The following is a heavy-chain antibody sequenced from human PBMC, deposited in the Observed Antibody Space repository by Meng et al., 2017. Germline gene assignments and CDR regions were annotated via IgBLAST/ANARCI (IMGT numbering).Heavy chain of an antibody. V-gene: IGHV3-30*04. CDR1: GFTCRSIA. D-gene: IGHD5-24*01. Sequence: VAPVGAVVHPGRPRRLSCAASGFTCRSIAMHWVRQAPGKGLEWLAVISYDGSNKYYADSVKGRFTISRDNSKNTLYLQMNSLRAEDTAVYYCARVGMADPPDWGQGTLVTVSS. CDR2: ISYDGSNK. J-gene: IGHJ4*02. CDR3: ARVGMADPPD.